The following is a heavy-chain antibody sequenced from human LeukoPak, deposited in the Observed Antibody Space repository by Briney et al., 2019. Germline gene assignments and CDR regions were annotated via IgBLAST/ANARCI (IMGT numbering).Heavy chain of an antibody. Sequence: ASVKVSCKASGYTFTGYYMHWVRQAPGQGLKWMGWINPNSGGTNYAQKFQGRVTMTRDTSISTAYMELSRLRSDDTAVYYCARDGDFWSGSHRVHAFDIWGQGTMVTVSS. CDR1: GYTFTGYY. J-gene: IGHJ3*02. D-gene: IGHD3-3*01. V-gene: IGHV1-2*02. CDR2: INPNSGGT. CDR3: ARDGDFWSGSHRVHAFDI.